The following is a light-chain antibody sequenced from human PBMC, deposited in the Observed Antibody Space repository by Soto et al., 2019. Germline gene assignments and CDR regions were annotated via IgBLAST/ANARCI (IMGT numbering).Light chain of an antibody. J-gene: IGKJ1*01. CDR1: QSVLFSSNNKNY. V-gene: IGKV4-1*01. CDR2: WAS. CDR3: QQYYSTPQT. Sequence: DFVMTQSPDSLAVSLGERATINCKSSQSVLFSSNNKNYLAWYQQKPGQPPKLLIYWASTRESGVPERFSGSGSETDFTLTISSLQAEDVAVYYCQQYYSTPQTFGQGTKVEIK.